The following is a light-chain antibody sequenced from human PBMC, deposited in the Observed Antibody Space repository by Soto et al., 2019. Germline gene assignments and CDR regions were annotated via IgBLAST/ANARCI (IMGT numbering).Light chain of an antibody. CDR1: TSNIGGNY. J-gene: IGLJ1*01. V-gene: IGLV1-51*01. CDR3: GTYDSGLSAGGV. CDR2: DNN. Sequence: QSVLTQPPSVSAAPGQKVAISCSGSTSNIGGNYVSWYQQLPGTAPKLLIYDNNKRPSGIPDRFSGSKSGTSATLAITGLQTGDEADYYCGTYDSGLSAGGVFGTGTKLTVL.